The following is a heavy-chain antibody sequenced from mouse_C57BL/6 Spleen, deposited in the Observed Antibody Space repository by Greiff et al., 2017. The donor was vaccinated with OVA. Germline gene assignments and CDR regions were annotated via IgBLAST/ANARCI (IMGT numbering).Heavy chain of an antibody. V-gene: IGHV1-64*01. D-gene: IGHD2-12*01. CDR2: IHPNSGST. CDR1: GYTFTSYW. J-gene: IGHJ3*01. Sequence: QVQLQQPGAELVKPGASVKLSCKASGYTFTSYWMHWVKQRPGQGLEWIGMIHPNSGSTNYNETFKSKATLTVEKSSSTAYMQLSSLTSEDAAVDCCARGGRRGDFAYWGQGTLVTVSA. CDR3: ARGGRRGDFAY.